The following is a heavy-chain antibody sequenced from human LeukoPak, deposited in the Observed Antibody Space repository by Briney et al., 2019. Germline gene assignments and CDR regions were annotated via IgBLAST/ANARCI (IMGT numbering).Heavy chain of an antibody. V-gene: IGHV4-30-2*01. CDR1: GGSISSGGYS. CDR2: IYHSGST. J-gene: IGHJ4*02. CDR3: ARVRDGSGSYFDY. D-gene: IGHD3-10*01. Sequence: PSQTLSLTCAVSGGSISSGGYSWSWIRQPPGTGLEWIGYIYHSGSTYYNPSLKSRVTISVDRSKNQFSLKLSSVTAADTAVYYCARVRDGSGSYFDYWGQGTLVTVSS.